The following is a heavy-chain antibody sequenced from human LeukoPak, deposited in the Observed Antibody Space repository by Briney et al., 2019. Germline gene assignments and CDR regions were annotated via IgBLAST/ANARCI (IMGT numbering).Heavy chain of an antibody. V-gene: IGHV4-61*02. CDR3: ARDLDNWNYGRNNWFDP. Sequence: SETLSLTCTVSGGSISSGSYYWSWIRQPAGKGLEWIGRIYTSGSTNYNPSLKSRVTISVDTSKNQFSLKLSSVTAADTAVYYCARDLDNWNYGRNNWFDPWGQGTLVTVSS. CDR1: GGSISSGSYY. J-gene: IGHJ5*02. CDR2: IYTSGST. D-gene: IGHD1-7*01.